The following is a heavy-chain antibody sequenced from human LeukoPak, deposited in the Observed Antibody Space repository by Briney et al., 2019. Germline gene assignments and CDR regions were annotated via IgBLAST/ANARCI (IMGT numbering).Heavy chain of an antibody. Sequence: SETLSLTCTVSGGSIRSYYWSWIRQPPGKGLEWIGRTHTSGSTNYNPSLKSRVTMSVDTSKNQFSLKLTSVTAADTAVYYCARDTYYYGSGTYYFNYWGQGTLVTVSS. V-gene: IGHV4-4*07. J-gene: IGHJ4*02. CDR2: THTSGST. CDR1: GGSIRSYY. CDR3: ARDTYYYGSGTYYFNY. D-gene: IGHD3-10*01.